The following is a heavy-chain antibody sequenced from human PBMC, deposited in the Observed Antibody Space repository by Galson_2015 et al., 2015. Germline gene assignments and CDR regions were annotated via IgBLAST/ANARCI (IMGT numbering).Heavy chain of an antibody. V-gene: IGHV7-4-1*02. J-gene: IGHJ6*03. D-gene: IGHD6-13*01. CDR1: GYTFTYYP. CDR2: INTNTGNP. CDR3: ARDMGITASAPYYYYYMDV. Sequence: SVKVSCKASGYTFTYYPMNWVRQAPGQGLEWMGWINTNTGNPTYARGFTGRFVFSLDTSVSTAYLQISSLKAEDTAVYYCARDMGITASAPYYYYYMDVWGTGTTVTVSS.